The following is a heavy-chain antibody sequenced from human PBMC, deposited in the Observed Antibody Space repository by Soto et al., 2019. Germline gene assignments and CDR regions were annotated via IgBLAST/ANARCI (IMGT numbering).Heavy chain of an antibody. J-gene: IGHJ4*02. D-gene: IGHD3-3*02. CDR2: VRRKADNYAT. CDR3: ASHSQILAIDY. Sequence: GGSLRLSCAASGFTFSASAVHWVRQGFGKGLEWVGRVRRKADNYATVYTASVKGRFTISRDDSKNTAYLQMNSLNIEDTAVYYCASHSQILAIDYWGQGILVTVSS. CDR1: GFTFSASA. V-gene: IGHV3-73*01.